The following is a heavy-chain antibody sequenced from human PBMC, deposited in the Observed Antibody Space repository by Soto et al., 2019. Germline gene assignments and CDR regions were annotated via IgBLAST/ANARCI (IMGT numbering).Heavy chain of an antibody. J-gene: IGHJ4*02. V-gene: IGHV4-39*01. CDR3: ARHGSY. CDR1: CVSISSSSYY. Sequence: PSETLSLTCTVSCVSISSSSYYWGWIRQTPGKGLEWIGTIYFSGSTYYNPSLKSRVTISVDRSKNQFSLNLTSVTAADTAVYYCARHGSYWGPGTLVTVSS. CDR2: IYFSGST.